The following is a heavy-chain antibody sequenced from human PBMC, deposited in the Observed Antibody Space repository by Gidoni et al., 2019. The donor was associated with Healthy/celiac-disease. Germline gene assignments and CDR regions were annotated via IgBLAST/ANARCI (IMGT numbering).Heavy chain of an antibody. CDR2: ISYDGSNK. Sequence: QVQLVESGGGVVQPGRSLRLSCAASGFTFSSYAMHWVRQAPGKGLEWVAVISYDGSNKYYADSVKGRFTISRDNSKNTLYLQMNSLRAEDTAVYYCAREGGANLLYYYYGMDVWGQGTTVTVSS. J-gene: IGHJ6*02. CDR3: AREGGANLLYYYYGMDV. D-gene: IGHD1-1*01. V-gene: IGHV3-30*01. CDR1: GFTFSSYA.